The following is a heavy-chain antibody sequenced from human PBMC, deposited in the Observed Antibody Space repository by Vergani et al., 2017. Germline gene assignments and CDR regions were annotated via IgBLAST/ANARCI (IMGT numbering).Heavy chain of an antibody. D-gene: IGHD4-11*01. Sequence: QVQLQQWGGGLLKPSETLSLTCVVNGGSFTSYHWTWIRQSPGEGLEWVSDIDHTGRPDYNPSLKSRLTMSVDKSRNQFSLTLNSVTATDTAIYFCARVNTETNGHLYYCYYMDVWGQGTAVTVS. J-gene: IGHJ6*03. V-gene: IGHV4-34*01. CDR2: IDHTGRP. CDR1: GGSFTSYH. CDR3: ARVNTETNGHLYYCYYMDV.